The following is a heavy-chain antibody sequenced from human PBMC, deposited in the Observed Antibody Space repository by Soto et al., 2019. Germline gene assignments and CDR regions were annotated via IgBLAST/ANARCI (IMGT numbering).Heavy chain of an antibody. Sequence: PGESMKISCEAFGYSFATYWIGWVRQMPGKGLEWMGIIYPADSDTRYSPSFQGQVTISADKSISTAYLQWSSLKASDTAMYYCARSLYYYDSSGYLPYYYGMDVWGQGTTVTVSS. CDR1: GYSFATYW. J-gene: IGHJ6*02. CDR2: IYPADSDT. D-gene: IGHD3-22*01. CDR3: ARSLYYYDSSGYLPYYYGMDV. V-gene: IGHV5-51*01.